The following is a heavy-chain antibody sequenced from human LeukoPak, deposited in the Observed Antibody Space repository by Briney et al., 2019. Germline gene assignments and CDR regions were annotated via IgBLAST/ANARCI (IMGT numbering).Heavy chain of an antibody. CDR2: IYYSGST. Sequence: SETLSLTCTVSGGSISSYYWSWIRQPPGKGLEWIGYIYYSGSTNYNPSLKSRVTISVDTSKNQFSLKLSSVTAADTAVYYCAREGRLITMVRGVINTWGQGTLVTVSS. CDR1: GGSISSYY. V-gene: IGHV4-59*12. CDR3: AREGRLITMVRGVINT. J-gene: IGHJ5*02. D-gene: IGHD3-10*01.